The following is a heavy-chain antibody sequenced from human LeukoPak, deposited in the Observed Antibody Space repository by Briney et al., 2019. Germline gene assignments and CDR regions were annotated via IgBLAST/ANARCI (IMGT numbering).Heavy chain of an antibody. V-gene: IGHV3-23*01. CDR2: LSGSGTNT. CDR1: GFTFSSYG. D-gene: IGHD4-17*01. CDR3: AKGRIYGDYPGWFDP. Sequence: GSLRLSCGASGFTFSSYGMSWVRQAPGKGLEWVSGLSGSGTNTYYADSVKGRFTISRDNSKNTLYLQMNSLRAEDTAVYYCAKGRIYGDYPGWFDPWGQGTLVTVSS. J-gene: IGHJ5*02.